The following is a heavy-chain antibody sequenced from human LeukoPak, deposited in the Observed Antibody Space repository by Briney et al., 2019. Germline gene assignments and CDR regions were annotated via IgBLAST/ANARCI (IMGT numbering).Heavy chain of an antibody. CDR2: IYTIGNT. D-gene: IGHD3-22*01. CDR1: GGSISSYY. V-gene: IGHV4-4*07. CDR3: ARSRYYHDSSSYYGFDY. J-gene: IGHJ4*02. Sequence: SDTLSLTCTVSGGSISSYYWSWIRQPTGKRVEGIRRIYTIGNTNYNPSLKSRVTMSVDTSKNQFSLKLNSVTAADTAVYYCARSRYYHDSSSYYGFDYWGQGTLVTVSS.